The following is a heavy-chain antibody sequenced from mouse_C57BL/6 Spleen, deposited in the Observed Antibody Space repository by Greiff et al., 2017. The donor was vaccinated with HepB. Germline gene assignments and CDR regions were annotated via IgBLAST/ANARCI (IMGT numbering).Heavy chain of an antibody. CDR1: GFNIKDYY. D-gene: IGHD1-1*01. J-gene: IGHJ3*01. CDR3: ARNYYGSSFAWFAY. CDR2: IDPEDGET. V-gene: IGHV14-2*01. Sequence: VQLQQSGAELVKPGASVKLSCTASGFNIKDYYMHWVKQRTEQGLEWIGRIDPEDGETKYAPNFQGKATITADTSSNTAYLQLSSLTSEDTAVYYCARNYYGSSFAWFAYWGQGTLVTVSA.